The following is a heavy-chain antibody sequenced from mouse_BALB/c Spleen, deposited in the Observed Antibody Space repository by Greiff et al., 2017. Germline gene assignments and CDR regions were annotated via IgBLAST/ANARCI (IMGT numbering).Heavy chain of an antibody. Sequence: VQGVESGAELVRPGTSVKMSCKATGYTFTNYWIGWVKQRPGHGLEWIGDIYPGGGYTNYNEKFKGKATLTADTSSSTAYMQLSSLTSEDSAIYYCARGRYGSSYFDYWGQGTTLTVSS. CDR3: ARGRYGSSYFDY. D-gene: IGHD1-1*01. J-gene: IGHJ2*01. CDR2: IYPGGGYT. V-gene: IGHV1-63*02. CDR1: GYTFTNYW.